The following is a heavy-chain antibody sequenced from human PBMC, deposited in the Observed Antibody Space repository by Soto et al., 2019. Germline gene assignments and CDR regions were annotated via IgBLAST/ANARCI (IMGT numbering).Heavy chain of an antibody. CDR3: AVEADRVVVDAIVFDI. CDR2: ISWNSGSI. Sequence: EVQLVESGGGLVQPGRSLRLSCAASGFTFDDYAMHWVRQAPGKGLEWVSGISWNSGSIGYADSVKGRFTISSDNAKNALYLQMNSLGAADTALCYCAVEADRVVVDAIVFDIWGQGAMVTVSS. J-gene: IGHJ3*02. V-gene: IGHV3-9*01. CDR1: GFTFDDYA. D-gene: IGHD2-15*01.